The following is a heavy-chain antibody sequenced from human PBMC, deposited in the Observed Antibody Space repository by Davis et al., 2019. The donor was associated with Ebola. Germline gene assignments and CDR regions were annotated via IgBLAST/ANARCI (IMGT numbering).Heavy chain of an antibody. CDR3: AKIFFGTRAIDYGDY. CDR2: ISGSGGST. D-gene: IGHD3-3*01. Sequence: GGSLRLSCAASGFTFSSYAMSWVRQAPGKGLEWVSAISGSGGSTYYADSVKGRFTISRDDSKYTLYLQMNSLRVEDTATYYCAKIFFGTRAIDYGDYWGRGTLVTVSS. CDR1: GFTFSSYA. V-gene: IGHV3-23*01. J-gene: IGHJ4*02.